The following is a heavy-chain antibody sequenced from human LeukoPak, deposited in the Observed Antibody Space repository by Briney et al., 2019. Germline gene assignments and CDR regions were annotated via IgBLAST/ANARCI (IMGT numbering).Heavy chain of an antibody. CDR1: GYTFTSYD. J-gene: IGHJ6*03. CDR3: ARLGIGSSFDYYYYYMDV. V-gene: IGHV1-8*01. Sequence: ASVKVSCKASGYTFTSYDINWVRQATGQGLEWMGWMNPNSGNTGYAQKFQGRVTMTRNTSISTAYMELSSLRSEDTAVYYCARLGIGSSFDYYYYYMDVWGKGTTVTVSS. CDR2: MNPNSGNT. D-gene: IGHD6-13*01.